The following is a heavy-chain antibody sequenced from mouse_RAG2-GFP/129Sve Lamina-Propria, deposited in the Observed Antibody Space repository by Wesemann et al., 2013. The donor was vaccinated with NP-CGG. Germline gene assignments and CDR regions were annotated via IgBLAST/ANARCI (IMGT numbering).Heavy chain of an antibody. D-gene: IGHD1-1*01. CDR1: GIDFSRYW. Sequence: EVKLLQSGGGLVQPGGSLKLSCAASGIDFSRYWMSWVRRAPGKGLEWIGEINPDSSTINYAPSLKDKFIISRDNAKNTLYLQMSKVRSEDTALYYCARGSSYGYFDVWGTGTTVTVSS. V-gene: IGHV4-1*01. CDR2: INPDSSTI. J-gene: IGHJ1*03. CDR3: ARGSSYGYFDV.